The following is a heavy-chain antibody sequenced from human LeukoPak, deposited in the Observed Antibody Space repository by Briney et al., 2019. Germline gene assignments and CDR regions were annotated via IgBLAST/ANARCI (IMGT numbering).Heavy chain of an antibody. CDR2: IYHSGST. J-gene: IGHJ4*02. CDR1: GGSISSSSYY. CDR3: ARVEMVRGVIITFDYPYFDY. D-gene: IGHD3-10*01. Sequence: TSETLSLTCTVSGGSISSSSYYWGWIRQRPGKGLEWIGSIYHSGSTYYNPSLKSRVTISVDTSKNQFSLKLSSVTAADTAVYYCARVEMVRGVIITFDYPYFDYWGQGTLVTVSS. V-gene: IGHV4-39*07.